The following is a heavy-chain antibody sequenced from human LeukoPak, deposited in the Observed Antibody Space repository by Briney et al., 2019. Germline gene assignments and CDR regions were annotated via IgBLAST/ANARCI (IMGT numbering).Heavy chain of an antibody. Sequence: SETLSLTCTVSGGSISSSSYYWGWIRQPPGKGLEWIGSMYYSGSTYYNPSLKSRVTISVDTSKNQFSLKLSSVTAADTAVYYCAGGPRSVDYWGQGTLVTVSS. J-gene: IGHJ4*02. CDR1: GGSISSSSYY. CDR3: AGGPRSVDY. D-gene: IGHD3-16*01. CDR2: MYYSGST. V-gene: IGHV4-39*07.